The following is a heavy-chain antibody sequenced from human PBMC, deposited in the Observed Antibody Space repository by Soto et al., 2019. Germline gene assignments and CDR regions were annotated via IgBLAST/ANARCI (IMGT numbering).Heavy chain of an antibody. CDR1: GYTFTGYY. D-gene: IGHD6-6*01. CDR2: INPNSGGT. J-gene: IGHJ6*02. Sequence: ASVKVSCKASGYTFTGYYMHWVRHAPGQGLEWMGWINPNSGGTNYAQKFQGWVTMTRDTSISTAYMELSRLRSDDTAVYYCARVYSSSHHYYGMDVWGQGTKVTVSS. V-gene: IGHV1-2*04. CDR3: ARVYSSSHHYYGMDV.